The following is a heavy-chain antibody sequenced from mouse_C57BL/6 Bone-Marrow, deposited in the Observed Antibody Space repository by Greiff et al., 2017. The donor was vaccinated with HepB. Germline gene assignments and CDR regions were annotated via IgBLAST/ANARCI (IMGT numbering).Heavy chain of an antibody. CDR1: GYTFTSYW. D-gene: IGHD3-2*02. CDR3: ASWRPLRLRFFDY. CDR2: IDPSDSYT. J-gene: IGHJ2*01. V-gene: IGHV1-59*01. Sequence: VQLQQPGAELVRPGTSVKLSCKASGYTFTSYWMHWVKQRPGQGLEWIGVIDPSDSYTNYNQKFKGKATLTVDKSSSTASMQLSSLTSEDSAVYYCASWRPLRLRFFDYWGQGTTLTVSS.